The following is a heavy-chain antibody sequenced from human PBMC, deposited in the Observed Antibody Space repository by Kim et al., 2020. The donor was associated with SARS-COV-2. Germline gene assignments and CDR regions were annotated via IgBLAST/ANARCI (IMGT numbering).Heavy chain of an antibody. J-gene: IGHJ5*02. CDR3: ARGLNYDYVWGSYRYNWFEP. CDR1: GGSFSGYY. Sequence: SETLSLTCAVYGGSFSGYYWSWIRQPPGKGQEWIGEINHSRSTNYNPSLKSRVSISVDTSKNQFSLKLSSVTAADTAVYYCARGLNYDYVWGSYRYNWFEPWGQGTLNTVSS. CDR2: INHSRST. D-gene: IGHD3-16*02. V-gene: IGHV4-34*01.